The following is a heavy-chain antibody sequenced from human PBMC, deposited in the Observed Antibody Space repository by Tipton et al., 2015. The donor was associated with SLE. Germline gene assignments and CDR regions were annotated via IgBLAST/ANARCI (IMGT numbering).Heavy chain of an antibody. CDR3: AREGGTGTFDY. CDR1: GYTFTSYG. J-gene: IGHJ4*02. D-gene: IGHD1-26*01. CDR2: IIPIFGTA. Sequence: QSGPEVKKPGASVKVSCKASGYTFTSYGISWVRQAPGQGLEWMGGIIPIFGTANYAQKFQGRVTITTDESTSTAYMELSSLRSEDTAVYYCAREGGTGTFDYWGQGTLVTVSS. V-gene: IGHV1-69*05.